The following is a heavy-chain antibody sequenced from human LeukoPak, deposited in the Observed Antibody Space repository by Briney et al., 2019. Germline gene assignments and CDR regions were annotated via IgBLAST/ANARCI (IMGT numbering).Heavy chain of an antibody. D-gene: IGHD3-10*01. V-gene: IGHV3-21*06. CDR3: ARDSYWLGGSIGAFDI. J-gene: IGHJ3*02. CDR1: GFTFSSHS. CDR2: ISSSSSYI. Sequence: PGGSLRLSCAASGFTFSSHSMNWVRQAPGKGLEWVSSISSSSSYIYYADSVKGRFTISRDNAKNSLSLQMNSLRAEDTAIYHCARDSYWLGGSIGAFDIWGQGTMVTVSS.